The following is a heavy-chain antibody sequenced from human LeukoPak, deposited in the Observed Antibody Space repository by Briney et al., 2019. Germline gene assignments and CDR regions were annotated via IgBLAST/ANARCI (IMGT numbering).Heavy chain of an antibody. CDR1: GYTFTSYD. D-gene: IGHD3-3*01. CDR2: MNPNSGNT. V-gene: IGHV1-8*03. CDR3: ARASEDHDFWSGLRYYYYYMDV. J-gene: IGHJ6*03. Sequence: GASVKVSCKASGYTFTSYDINWVRQATGQGLEWMGWMNPNSGNTGYAQKFQGRVTITRNTSISTAYMELSSLRSEDTAVYYCARASEDHDFWSGLRYYYYYMDVWGKGTTVTVSS.